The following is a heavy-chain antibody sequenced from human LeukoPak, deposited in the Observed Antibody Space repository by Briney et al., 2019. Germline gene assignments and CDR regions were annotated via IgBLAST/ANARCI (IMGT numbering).Heavy chain of an antibody. J-gene: IGHJ3*02. Sequence: SETLSLTCTVSGGSISSYYWNWIRQPAGKGLEWIGRIYTSGSTNYNPSLKSRVTISVDTSKNQFSLKLSSVTAADTAVYYCARSRGASDIVVVPAAGAFDIWGQGTMVTVSS. V-gene: IGHV4-4*07. CDR1: GGSISSYY. D-gene: IGHD2-2*01. CDR3: ARSRGASDIVVVPAAGAFDI. CDR2: IYTSGST.